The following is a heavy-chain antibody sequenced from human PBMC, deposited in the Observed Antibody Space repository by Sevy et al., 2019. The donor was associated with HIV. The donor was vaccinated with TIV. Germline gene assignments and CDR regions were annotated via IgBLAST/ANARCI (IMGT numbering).Heavy chain of an antibody. V-gene: IGHV3-49*03. CDR3: TRGLDYYDSSGYPVY. CDR2: IRSKGYGGTT. J-gene: IGHJ4*02. CDR1: GFTFGEYA. D-gene: IGHD3-22*01. Sequence: GGSLRLSCAASGFTFGEYAMSWFRQAPGKGLEWVGFIRSKGYGGTTEYAASVKGRFTISRDDSESIAYLHMNSLKTEDTAVYYFTRGLDYYDSSGYPVYWGQGTLVTVSS.